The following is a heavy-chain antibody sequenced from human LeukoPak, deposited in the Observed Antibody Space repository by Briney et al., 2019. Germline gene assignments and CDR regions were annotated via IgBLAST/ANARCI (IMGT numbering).Heavy chain of an antibody. CDR3: ARSPSYYYDRKFDY. Sequence: ASVKVSCKASGYTLTGYYMHWVRQAPGQGLEWMGWINPNSGGTNYAQKFQGRVTMTRDTSISTAYMELSRLRSDDTAVYYCARSPSYYYDRKFDYWGQGTLVTVSS. V-gene: IGHV1-2*02. J-gene: IGHJ4*02. D-gene: IGHD3-22*01. CDR2: INPNSGGT. CDR1: GYTLTGYY.